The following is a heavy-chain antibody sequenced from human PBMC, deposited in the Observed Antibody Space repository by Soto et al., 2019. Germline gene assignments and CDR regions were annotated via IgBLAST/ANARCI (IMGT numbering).Heavy chain of an antibody. D-gene: IGHD6-19*01. V-gene: IGHV3-30-3*01. CDR1: GFTFSSYA. CDR2: ISYDGSNK. J-gene: IGHJ4*02. Sequence: QVQLVESGGGVVQPGRSLRLSCAASGFTFSSYAMHWVRQAPGKGLEWVAVISYDGSNKYYADSVKGRFTISRDNSKNTLYLQMNRLRAAVTAVYYCARGDIIAVAGTYYWGQGTLVTVS. CDR3: ARGDIIAVAGTYY.